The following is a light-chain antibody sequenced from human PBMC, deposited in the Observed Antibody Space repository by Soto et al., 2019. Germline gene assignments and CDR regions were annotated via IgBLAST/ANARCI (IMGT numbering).Light chain of an antibody. CDR2: GAS. V-gene: IGKV3-20*01. CDR1: QSISSNF. CDR3: HQYDSWT. Sequence: EIMLTQSLGTLSLYPGEGATLSCRASQSISSNFLAWYQQKRGQAPRLLIHGASNRATGIPDRFSGSGSGTDFTLTISRLEPEDFAVYYCHQYDSWTFGQGTKVAIK. J-gene: IGKJ1*01.